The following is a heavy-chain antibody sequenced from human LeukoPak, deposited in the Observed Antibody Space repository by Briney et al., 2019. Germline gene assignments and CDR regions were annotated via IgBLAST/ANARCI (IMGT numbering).Heavy chain of an antibody. V-gene: IGHV4-30-4*01. CDR1: GGSISSGDYY. D-gene: IGHD3-10*01. J-gene: IGHJ5*02. Sequence: SQTLSLTCTVSGGSISSGDYYWSWIRQPPGKGLEWIGYIYYSGSTYYNPSLKSRVTISVDTSKNQFSLKLSSVTAADTAVYYCARGAIRWFGGLLRWFDPWGQGTLVTVSS. CDR3: ARGAIRWFGGLLRWFDP. CDR2: IYYSGST.